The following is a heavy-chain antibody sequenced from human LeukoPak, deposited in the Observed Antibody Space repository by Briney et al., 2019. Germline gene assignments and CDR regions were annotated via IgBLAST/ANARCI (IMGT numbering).Heavy chain of an antibody. J-gene: IGHJ4*02. Sequence: SVKVSCTASGGTFANYAISWVRKAPGQGLEWMGGIIPIFGTGDSAQKFQGRLTITADESTRTTYMELSSLRSEDTAVYYCAKGNDDFRQFDYWGQGTLVTVSS. CDR2: IIPIFGTG. V-gene: IGHV1-69*13. CDR1: GGTFANYA. CDR3: AKGNDDFRQFDY. D-gene: IGHD3-3*01.